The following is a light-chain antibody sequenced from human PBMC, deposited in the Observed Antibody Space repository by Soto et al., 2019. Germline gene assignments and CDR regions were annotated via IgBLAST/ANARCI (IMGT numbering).Light chain of an antibody. CDR2: AVS. V-gene: IGLV2-8*01. Sequence: QSALTQPPSASGSPGQSVTISCTGTSSDVGGYNYVSWYQQHPGKAPKLIIYAVSKRPSGVPDRFSGSKSGNTASLTVSGLQADDEADYYCSSYAGSNNLVFGGGTKVTVL. CDR3: SSYAGSNNLV. CDR1: SSDVGGYNY. J-gene: IGLJ3*02.